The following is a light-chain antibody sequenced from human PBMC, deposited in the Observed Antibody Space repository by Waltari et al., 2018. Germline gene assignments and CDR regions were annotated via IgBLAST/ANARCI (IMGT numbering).Light chain of an antibody. Sequence: QSALTQPASVSESPGQSITISCTGTSSDVGGYNYVSWYQQHIGKAPKLMIYDVSKRPSWVSYRFSGCQSGNTACLTICGLQAEDEADYYCSAYTSSSTWVFGGGTKLTVL. CDR3: SAYTSSSTWV. V-gene: IGLV2-14*01. CDR1: SSDVGGYNY. J-gene: IGLJ3*02. CDR2: DVS.